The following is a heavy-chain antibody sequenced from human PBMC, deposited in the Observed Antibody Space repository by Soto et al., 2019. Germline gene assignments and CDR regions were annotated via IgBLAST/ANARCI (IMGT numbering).Heavy chain of an antibody. CDR2: IIPIFGTA. CDR1: GGTFSSYA. V-gene: IGHV1-69*01. Sequence: QVQLVQSGAEVKKPGSSGQVSCKASGGTFSSYAISLVRQAPGQGLEWLGVIIPIFGTANYAQKFQGRDTITADETTSTAYMELSSLRSEDTAVYYCAREESRITIFGVAPGGYFDYWGQGTLVTVSS. CDR3: AREESRITIFGVAPGGYFDY. D-gene: IGHD3-3*01. J-gene: IGHJ4*02.